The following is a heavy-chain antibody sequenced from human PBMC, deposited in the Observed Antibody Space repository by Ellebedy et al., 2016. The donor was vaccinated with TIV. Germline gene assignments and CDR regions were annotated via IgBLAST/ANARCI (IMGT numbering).Heavy chain of an antibody. CDR2: IRTSDSRI. CDR1: GFTLSDYH. D-gene: IGHD5-18*01. CDR3: ARAIQYGWFDP. J-gene: IGHJ5*02. Sequence: GGSLRLXCAASGFTLSDYHMSWIRQAPGKGLEWLSYIRTSDSRIYYADSVRGRFTISRDNAKNSLYLQMNSLRAEDSAVYYCARAIQYGWFDPWGQGTLVTVSS. V-gene: IGHV3-11*01.